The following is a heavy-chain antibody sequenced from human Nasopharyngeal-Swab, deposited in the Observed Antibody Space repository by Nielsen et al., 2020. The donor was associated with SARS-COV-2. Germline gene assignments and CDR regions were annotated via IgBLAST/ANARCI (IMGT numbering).Heavy chain of an antibody. V-gene: IGHV3-33*01. CDR3: AAAPSGDYGGY. J-gene: IGHJ4*02. CDR2: IWYDGSNK. D-gene: IGHD4-23*01. CDR1: GFTFSNYG. Sequence: GGSLRLSCAPSGFTFSNYGMHWVRQAPGKGLEWVAVIWYDGSNKYYADSVKGRFTISRDNSKNTVYLQMNSLRAEDTAVYYCAAAPSGDYGGYWGQGTLVTVSS.